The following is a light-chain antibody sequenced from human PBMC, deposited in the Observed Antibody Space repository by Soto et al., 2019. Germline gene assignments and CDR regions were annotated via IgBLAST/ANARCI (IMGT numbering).Light chain of an antibody. Sequence: EIVMTQSPATLSVSPWERAALSCRASQSVSSNLAWYQQKPGQAPRLLIYGASTRATGVPDRFSGSRSGTEFTLTINRLQSEDFAVYYCQRYNSWPLTFGGGTKVDIK. CDR1: QSVSSN. J-gene: IGKJ4*01. CDR2: GAS. CDR3: QRYNSWPLT. V-gene: IGKV3-15*01.